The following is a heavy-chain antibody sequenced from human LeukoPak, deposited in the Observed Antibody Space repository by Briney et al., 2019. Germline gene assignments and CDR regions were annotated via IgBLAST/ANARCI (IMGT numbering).Heavy chain of an antibody. D-gene: IGHD4-11*01. J-gene: IGHJ4*02. CDR1: GYTLTELS. CDR2: FDPEDGET. Sequence: ASVNVSCKVSGYTLTELSMHWVRQAPGKGLEWMGGFDPEDGETIYAQKFQGRVTMTEDTSTDTAYMELSSLRSEDTAVYYCATDYRYSNSFDYLGQGALVTVSS. CDR3: ATDYRYSNSFDY. V-gene: IGHV1-24*01.